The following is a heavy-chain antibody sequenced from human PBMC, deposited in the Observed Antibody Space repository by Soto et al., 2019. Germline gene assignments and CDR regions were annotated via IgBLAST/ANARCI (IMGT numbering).Heavy chain of an antibody. D-gene: IGHD1-7*01. J-gene: IGHJ4*02. CDR3: ARRTETTRWDS. Sequence: PSETLSLTCTVSGGSISSYYWSWIRQPPGKGLEWIGCIYYSGSTYYNPSLKSRVTISVDTSKNQFSLKLSSVTAADTAVYYCARRTETTRWDSWGQGNLVTVSS. CDR1: GGSISSYY. CDR2: IYYSGST. V-gene: IGHV4-59*01.